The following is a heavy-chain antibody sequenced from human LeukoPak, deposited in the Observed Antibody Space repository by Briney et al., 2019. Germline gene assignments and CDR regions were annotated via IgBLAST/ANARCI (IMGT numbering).Heavy chain of an antibody. J-gene: IGHJ4*02. CDR3: ARSPLPLYIVVVPAATEYYFDY. CDR2: IGAYNGNT. D-gene: IGHD2-2*01. V-gene: IGHV1-18*04. Sequence: ASVKVSCKASGYTFTSYGISWVRQAPGQGLEWMGWIGAYNGNTNYAQKLQGRVTMTTDTSTSTAYMELRSLRSDDTAVYYCARSPLPLYIVVVPAATEYYFDYWGQGTLVTVSS. CDR1: GYTFTSYG.